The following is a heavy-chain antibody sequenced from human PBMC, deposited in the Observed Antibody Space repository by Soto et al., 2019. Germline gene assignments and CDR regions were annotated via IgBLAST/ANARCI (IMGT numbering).Heavy chain of an antibody. Sequence: GASVKVSCKASGGTFSSYAISWVRQAPGQGLEWTGGIIPIFGTANYAQKFQGRVTITADESTSTAYMELSSLRSEDTGLYYCARGQLVWYGDLTPYHRDMDVWGQGTTVTVSS. V-gene: IGHV1-69*13. CDR1: GGTFSSYA. D-gene: IGHD3-10*01. J-gene: IGHJ6*02. CDR2: IIPIFGTA. CDR3: ARGQLVWYGDLTPYHRDMDV.